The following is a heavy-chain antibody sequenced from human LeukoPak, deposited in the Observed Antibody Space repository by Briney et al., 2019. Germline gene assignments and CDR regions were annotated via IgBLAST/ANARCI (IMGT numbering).Heavy chain of an antibody. J-gene: IGHJ6*03. CDR1: LYTFTSYS. V-gene: IGHV7-4-1*02. D-gene: IGHD3-16*02. CDR2: INTNTGNP. CDR3: ARGEVIRFGGVIVSLGYYYYYMDV. Sequence: ASLKFSSKASLYTFTSYSINSVRQAPAQGLEWMGWINTNTGNPTYAQGFTGRFVFSLDTSVSTAYLQISSLKAEDTAVYYCARGEVIRFGGVIVSLGYYYYYMDVWGKGTTVTVSS.